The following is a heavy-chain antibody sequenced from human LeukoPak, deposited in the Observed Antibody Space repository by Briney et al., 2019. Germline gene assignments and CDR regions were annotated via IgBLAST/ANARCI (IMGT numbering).Heavy chain of an antibody. CDR3: ARGSLDFWSGGPNWFDP. Sequence: GGSLRLSCAASGFTFSSYSMSWVRQAPGKGLEWVSSISSSSSYIYYADSVKGRFTISRDNAKDSLYLQMNSLRAEDTAVYSCARGSLDFWSGGPNWFDPWGQGTLVTVSS. CDR2: ISSSSSYI. CDR1: GFTFSSYS. J-gene: IGHJ5*02. D-gene: IGHD3-3*01. V-gene: IGHV3-21*01.